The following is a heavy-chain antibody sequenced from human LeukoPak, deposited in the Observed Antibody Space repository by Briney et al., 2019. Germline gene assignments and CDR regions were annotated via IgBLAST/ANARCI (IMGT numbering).Heavy chain of an antibody. V-gene: IGHV1-69*04. J-gene: IGHJ5*02. CDR1: GGTFSSYA. CDR2: IIPIFGIA. D-gene: IGHD6-6*01. Sequence: SVKVSCKASGGTFSSYAISWVRQAPGQGLEWMGRIIPIFGIANYAQKFQGRVTITADKSTSTAYMELSSLRSEDAAVYYCARSRPYSSSSCAWFDPWGQGTLVTVSS. CDR3: ARSRPYSSSSCAWFDP.